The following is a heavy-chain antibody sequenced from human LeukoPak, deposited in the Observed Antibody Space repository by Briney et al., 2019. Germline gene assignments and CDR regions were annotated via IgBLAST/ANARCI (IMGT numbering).Heavy chain of an antibody. J-gene: IGHJ6*03. Sequence: GGSLRLSCAASGFTFSSYSMNWVRQAPGKGLEWVSSITRSNYIYYADSVKGRFTISRDNAKNSLYLQMNSLRAEDTAVYYCARTYGSGSYLPPYYYYYMDVWGKGTTVTISS. CDR1: GFTFSSYS. CDR3: ARTYGSGSYLPPYYYYYMDV. CDR2: ITRSNYI. D-gene: IGHD3-10*01. V-gene: IGHV3-21*01.